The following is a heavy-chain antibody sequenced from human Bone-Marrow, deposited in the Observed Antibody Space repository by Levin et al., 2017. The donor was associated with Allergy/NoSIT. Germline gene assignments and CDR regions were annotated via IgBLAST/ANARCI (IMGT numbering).Heavy chain of an antibody. CDR2: IYSGGRT. D-gene: IGHD3-10*01. V-gene: IGHV3-53*01. CDR1: GFTVSSNH. CDR3: AIYGSGSYYSAFDI. Sequence: PGGSLRLSCAASGFTVSSNHMSWVRQAPGKGLEWVSLIYSGGRTYYADSVKGRSTISRDNSKNTLYLQMNSLRGEDTAVYYCAIYGSGSYYSAFDIWGQGTLVTVSS. J-gene: IGHJ3*02.